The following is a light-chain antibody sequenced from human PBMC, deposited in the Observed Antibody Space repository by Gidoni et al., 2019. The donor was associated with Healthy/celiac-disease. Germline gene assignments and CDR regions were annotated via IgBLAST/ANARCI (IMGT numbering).Light chain of an antibody. J-gene: IGKJ3*01. V-gene: IGKV3-20*01. Sequence: EIVLTQSPGTLSLSPGERATLSCRASQSVSSSYLAWYQQKPGQAPRLLIYGASSRATGIPDRFSGSGPGTDFTLTISRLEPEDFAVYYCQQYGSSLFTFGPGTKVEIK. CDR2: GAS. CDR1: QSVSSSY. CDR3: QQYGSSLFT.